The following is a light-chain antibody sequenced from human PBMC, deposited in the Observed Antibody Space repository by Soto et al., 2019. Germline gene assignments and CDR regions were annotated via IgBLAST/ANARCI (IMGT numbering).Light chain of an antibody. CDR3: QQXNNWPQT. Sequence: EIVMTQSPATLSVSPGXXXXLXXXAXXXVXXXLAWYQQKPGQAPRLLIYGASTRATGIPARFSGSGSGTEFTLTISSLQSEDFAVXYXQQXNNWPQTFGQGTKVEIK. J-gene: IGKJ1*01. V-gene: IGKV3-15*01. CDR2: GAS. CDR1: XXVXXX.